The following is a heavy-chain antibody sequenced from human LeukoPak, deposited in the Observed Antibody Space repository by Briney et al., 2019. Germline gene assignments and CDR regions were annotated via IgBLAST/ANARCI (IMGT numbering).Heavy chain of an antibody. J-gene: IGHJ3*02. CDR1: GFTFSDYW. D-gene: IGHD2-15*01. V-gene: IGHV3-74*01. CDR2: INTDGSFT. CDR3: ASCSGGTCYNHAFDI. Sequence: PGGSLRLSCAASGFTFSDYWMHWVRRAPGKGLVWVSRINTDGSFTNYADSVKGRFTISRDSAKNTLYLQMNSLRAEDTAVYYCASCSGGTCYNHAFDIWGQGTMVTVSS.